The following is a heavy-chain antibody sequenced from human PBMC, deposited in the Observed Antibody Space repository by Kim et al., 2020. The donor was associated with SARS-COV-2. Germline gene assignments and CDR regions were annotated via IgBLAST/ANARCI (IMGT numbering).Heavy chain of an antibody. CDR2: ISNTGLTT. CDR3: AKSHCDSTSCHTHNFDF. V-gene: IGHV3-11*01. Sequence: GGSLRLSCAASGFTFSDFHMSWLRQAPGKGLEWVSHISNTGLTTYYADSVKGRFTISRDSAKSSLHLQMNRLRAEDTAVYYCAKSHCDSTSCHTHNFDFWGQGSLVTVAS. J-gene: IGHJ4*02. D-gene: IGHD2-2*02. CDR1: GFTFSDFH.